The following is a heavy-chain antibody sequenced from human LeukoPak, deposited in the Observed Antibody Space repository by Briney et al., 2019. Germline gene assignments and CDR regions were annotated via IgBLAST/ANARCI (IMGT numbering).Heavy chain of an antibody. CDR1: GESIISNTFS. CDR2: VSYTGDT. V-gene: IGHV4-39*01. Sequence: SETLSLTCTVSGESIISNTFSWGWIRQPPGKGLEWIGNVSYTGDTYYNPSLKSRVTMSADTSKNQFSLKVNSVTAADTALYFCVRVDGSGYSPYWGQGTLVTVSS. CDR3: VRVDGSGYSPY. J-gene: IGHJ4*02. D-gene: IGHD5-18*01.